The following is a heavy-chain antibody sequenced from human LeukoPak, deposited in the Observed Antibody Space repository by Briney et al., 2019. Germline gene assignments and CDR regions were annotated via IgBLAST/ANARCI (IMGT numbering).Heavy chain of an antibody. Sequence: GGSLRLSCAASGFTFSSYAMSWVRQAPGKGLEWVSAISGSGGSTYYADSVKGRFTISSDSSKNTLYLQMNGLRAADTAVYYSAKRDSSGYHWFDPSGQGTLVTVSS. CDR3: AKRDSSGYHWFDP. CDR2: ISGSGGST. J-gene: IGHJ5*02. V-gene: IGHV3-23*01. CDR1: GFTFSSYA. D-gene: IGHD3-22*01.